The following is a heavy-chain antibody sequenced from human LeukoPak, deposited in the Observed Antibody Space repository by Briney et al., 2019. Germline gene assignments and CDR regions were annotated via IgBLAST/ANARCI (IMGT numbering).Heavy chain of an antibody. Sequence: PSETLPLTCTVSGGSISSSSYYSGWIRQPPGKGLEWIGSIYYSGSTYYNPSLKSRVTMSVDTSKNQFSLKLSSVTAADTAVYYCARVRTGYGSGSYYYYMDVWGKGTTVTISS. D-gene: IGHD3-10*01. V-gene: IGHV4-39*07. CDR1: GGSISSSSYY. CDR3: ARVRTGYGSGSYYYYMDV. CDR2: IYYSGST. J-gene: IGHJ6*03.